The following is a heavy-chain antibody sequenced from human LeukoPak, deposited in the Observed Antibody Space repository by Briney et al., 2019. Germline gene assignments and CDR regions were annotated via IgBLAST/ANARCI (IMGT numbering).Heavy chain of an antibody. J-gene: IGHJ6*02. Sequence: SVTVSCKASGGTFSSYAMSWVRQAPGQGLEWLGRIIPIVGIANYAQKFQGRVTITADKSTSTAYMELSSLRSEDTAVYYCAREAPTTVVTRGSYYYYDMDVWGQGTTVTVSS. CDR1: GGTFSSYA. CDR2: IIPIVGIA. D-gene: IGHD4-23*01. CDR3: AREAPTTVVTRGSYYYYDMDV. V-gene: IGHV1-69*04.